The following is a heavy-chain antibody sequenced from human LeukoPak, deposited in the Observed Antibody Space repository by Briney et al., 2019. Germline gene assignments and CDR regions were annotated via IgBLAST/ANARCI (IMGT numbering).Heavy chain of an antibody. CDR1: GGSISSSSYY. CDR2: IYYSGST. D-gene: IGHD3-22*01. Sequence: MASETLSLTCTVSGGSISSSSYYWGWIRQPPGKGLEWIGSIYYSGSTYYNPSLKSRVTISVDTSKNQFSLKLSSVTAADTAVYYCARGRDYYDSSGYLDYWGQGTLVTVSS. V-gene: IGHV4-39*01. CDR3: ARGRDYYDSSGYLDY. J-gene: IGHJ4*02.